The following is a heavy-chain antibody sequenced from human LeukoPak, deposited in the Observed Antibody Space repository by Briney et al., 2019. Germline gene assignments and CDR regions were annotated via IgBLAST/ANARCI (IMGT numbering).Heavy chain of an antibody. D-gene: IGHD4-17*01. CDR3: ASVNDYGDPLPRYMDV. CDR1: GGSISSSNW. CDR2: IYHSGST. V-gene: IGHV4-4*02. Sequence: SGTLSLTCAVSGGSISSSNWWSWVRQPPGKGLEWIGEIYHSGSTNYNPSLKSRVTISVDKSKNQFSLKLSSVTAADTAVYYCASVNDYGDPLPRYMDVWGKGTAVTVSS. J-gene: IGHJ6*03.